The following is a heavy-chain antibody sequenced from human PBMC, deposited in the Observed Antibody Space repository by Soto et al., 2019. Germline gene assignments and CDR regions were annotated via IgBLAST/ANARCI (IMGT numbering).Heavy chain of an antibody. CDR3: VKGRCRTITCYTVFLDD. CDR1: GFTFSSFV. Sequence: PGGSLRLSCAASGFTFSSFVMNWVRQAPGKGLEWVSTVSPGGDVSHYTDSVKGRFTISRDNSNNTVYLQLSSLRTADTAVYHCVKGRCRTITCYTVFLDDWGRGTLVTVSS. CDR2: VSPGGDVS. V-gene: IGHV3-23*01. D-gene: IGHD2-2*02. J-gene: IGHJ4*02.